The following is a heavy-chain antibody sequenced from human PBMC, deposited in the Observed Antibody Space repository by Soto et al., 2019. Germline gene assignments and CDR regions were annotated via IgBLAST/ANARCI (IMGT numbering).Heavy chain of an antibody. CDR2: IAPIFGTT. D-gene: IGHD6-19*01. J-gene: IGHJ3*02. CDR3: AKERISSGSYGIGPFDI. V-gene: IGHV1-69*12. Sequence: QVQLVQSGAEVKKPGSSVKVSCKASGGTFGSDPISWVRQAPGQGLEWMGGIAPIFGTTNFAQKFQGRLTITADEATSTAYMDLSSLRFEDTAVYYRAKERISSGSYGIGPFDIWGQGTMVTVSS. CDR1: GGTFGSDP.